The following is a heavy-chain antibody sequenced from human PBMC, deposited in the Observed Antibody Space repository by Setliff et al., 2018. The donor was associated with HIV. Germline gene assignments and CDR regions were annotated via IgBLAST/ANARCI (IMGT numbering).Heavy chain of an antibody. J-gene: IGHJ4*02. V-gene: IGHV3-53*05. CDR2: IYSGGSI. Sequence: GGSLRLSCAASGFTVSSNYMNWVRQSPGKGLEWVSVIYSGGSIYYADSVKGRFTISRDTSKNTLFLQMNSLRPEDAAVYYCARVRLYNTALDYWGQGTLVTVSS. CDR3: ARVRLYNTALDY. D-gene: IGHD3-3*01. CDR1: GFTVSSNY.